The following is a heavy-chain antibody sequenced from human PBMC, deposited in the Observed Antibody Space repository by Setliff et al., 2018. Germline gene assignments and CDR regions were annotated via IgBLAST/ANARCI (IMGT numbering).Heavy chain of an antibody. D-gene: IGHD3-10*01. CDR2: IYYSGST. CDR1: GGSISSSSYY. J-gene: IGHJ5*02. V-gene: IGHV4-39*07. Sequence: LSLTCTVSGGSISSSSYYWGWIRQPPGKGLEWIGSIYYSGSTYYNPSLKSRVTISVDTSKNQFSLKLSSVTAADTAVYYCARIHLLLWFGELLSGWYDPWGQGTLVTVSS. CDR3: ARIHLLLWFGELLSGWYDP.